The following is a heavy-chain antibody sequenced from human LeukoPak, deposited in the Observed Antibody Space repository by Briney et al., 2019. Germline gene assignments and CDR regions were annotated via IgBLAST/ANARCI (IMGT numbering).Heavy chain of an antibody. D-gene: IGHD2-2*01. CDR1: GGTFISYA. CDR2: IIPIFGTA. Sequence: ASVKVSCKASGGTFISYAISWVRQAPGQGLEWMGGIIPIFGTANYAQKFQGRVTITTDESTSTAYMELSSLRSEDTAVYYCARAVVPAAISEYYFDYSGQGTLVTVSS. J-gene: IGHJ4*02. V-gene: IGHV1-69*05. CDR3: ARAVVPAAISEYYFDY.